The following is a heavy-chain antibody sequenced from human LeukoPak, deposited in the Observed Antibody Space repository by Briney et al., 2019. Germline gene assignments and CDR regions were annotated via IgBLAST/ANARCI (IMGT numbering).Heavy chain of an antibody. D-gene: IGHD2-21*02. Sequence: ASVKVSCKASGYTFTSYTISWVRQAPGQGLEWMGWISAYNGNTNYAQKLQGRVTMTTDTSTSTAYMELRSLRSDDTAVYYCARGPAHCGGDCYFDYWGQGALVTVSS. CDR2: ISAYNGNT. J-gene: IGHJ4*02. CDR3: ARGPAHCGGDCYFDY. V-gene: IGHV1-18*01. CDR1: GYTFTSYT.